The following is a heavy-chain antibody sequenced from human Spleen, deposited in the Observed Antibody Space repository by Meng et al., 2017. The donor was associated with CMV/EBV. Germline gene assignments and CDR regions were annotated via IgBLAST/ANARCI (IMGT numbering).Heavy chain of an antibody. CDR3: AKASAGRKGFAY. CDR2: ISSGVSTI. V-gene: IGHV3-11*01. Sequence: GVALRLCCAGSGFSFSDHYMSWIRQAPGKGLECVSYISSGVSTISYADSVKGRFTISRDNAKNSLYLQMNSLRAEDTALYYCAKASAGRKGFAYWGQGTLVTVSS. CDR1: GFSFSDHY. J-gene: IGHJ4*02. D-gene: IGHD6-13*01.